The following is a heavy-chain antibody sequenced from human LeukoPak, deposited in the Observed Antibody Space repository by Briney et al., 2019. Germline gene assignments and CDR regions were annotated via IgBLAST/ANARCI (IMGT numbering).Heavy chain of an antibody. Sequence: ASVKVSCKASGFTFTSSAVQWVRQARGQRLEWIGWIVVGSGNTNYAQKFQERVTITRDMSTSTAYMELSSLRSEDTAVYYCAADLANYDYVWGSYRYTPRDYGMDVWGQGTTVTVSS. D-gene: IGHD3-16*02. CDR1: GFTFTSSA. J-gene: IGHJ6*02. CDR3: AADLANYDYVWGSYRYTPRDYGMDV. CDR2: IVVGSGNT. V-gene: IGHV1-58*01.